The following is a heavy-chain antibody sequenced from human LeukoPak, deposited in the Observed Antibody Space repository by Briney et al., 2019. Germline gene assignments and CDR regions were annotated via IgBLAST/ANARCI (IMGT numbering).Heavy chain of an antibody. J-gene: IGHJ4*02. V-gene: IGHV1-46*01. CDR2: INPSGGTT. D-gene: IGHD6-19*01. CDR3: ARGLRGSSGWYGFDY. Sequence: ASVKVSCKASGYTFTSYYMHWVRQAPGQGLEWMGIINPSGGTTAYAQKFQGRVTMTRDTSTSTVYMELSSLRSEDMAVYYCARGLRGSSGWYGFDYWGQGTLVTVSS. CDR1: GYTFTSYY.